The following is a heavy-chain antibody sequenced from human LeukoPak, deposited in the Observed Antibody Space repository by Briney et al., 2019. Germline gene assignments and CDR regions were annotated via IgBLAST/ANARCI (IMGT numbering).Heavy chain of an antibody. CDR1: GYTFTSYD. J-gene: IGHJ4*02. Sequence: ASVKVSCKASGYTFTSYDINWVRQATGQGLEWMGWMNPNSGNTGYAQKFQGRVTMTRNTSISTAYMELSSLRSEDTAVYYCARAPSGDGDYTVGYWGQGTLVTVSS. CDR2: MNPNSGNT. V-gene: IGHV1-8*01. D-gene: IGHD4-17*01. CDR3: ARAPSGDGDYTVGY.